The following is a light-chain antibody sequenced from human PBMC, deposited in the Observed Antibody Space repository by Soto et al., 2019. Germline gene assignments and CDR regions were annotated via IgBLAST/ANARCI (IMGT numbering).Light chain of an antibody. Sequence: QSALTQPASVSGSPGQSITISCTGTNSDVGSRNLVSWYQQHPGIAPKLIIYEVTNRPSGVSDRFSGSKSGNTASLTVSGLQAEDESDYYCSSFTTRKTWVFGGGTKVTVL. CDR1: NSDVGSRNL. CDR3: SSFTTRKTWV. J-gene: IGLJ3*02. V-gene: IGLV2-14*02. CDR2: EVT.